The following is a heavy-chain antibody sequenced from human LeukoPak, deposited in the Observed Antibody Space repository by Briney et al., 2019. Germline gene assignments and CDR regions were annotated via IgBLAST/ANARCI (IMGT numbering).Heavy chain of an antibody. Sequence: GRSLRLSCAASGFTFDDYAMHWVRQAPGKGLEWVSGISWNSGSIGYADSVKGRFTISRDNAKNSLYLQMNSLRAEDTALYYCAKDPGAGSDYWGQGTLVTVSS. CDR3: AKDPGAGSDY. V-gene: IGHV3-9*01. CDR1: GFTFDDYA. CDR2: ISWNSGSI. J-gene: IGHJ4*02. D-gene: IGHD1-26*01.